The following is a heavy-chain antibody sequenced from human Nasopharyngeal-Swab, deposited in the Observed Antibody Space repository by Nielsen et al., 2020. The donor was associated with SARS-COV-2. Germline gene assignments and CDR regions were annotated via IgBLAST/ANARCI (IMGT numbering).Heavy chain of an antibody. V-gene: IGHV3-48*03. CDR1: GFTFSSYE. J-gene: IGHJ4*02. CDR2: ISSSGSTI. CDR3: ARVGLHYYDSSGPFDY. D-gene: IGHD3-22*01. Sequence: GESLKISCAASGFTFSSYEMNWVRQAPGKGLEWVSYISSSGSTIYYADSVKGRFTISRDNAKNSLYLQMNSLRAEDTAVYYCARVGLHYYDSSGPFDYWGQGTLVTVS.